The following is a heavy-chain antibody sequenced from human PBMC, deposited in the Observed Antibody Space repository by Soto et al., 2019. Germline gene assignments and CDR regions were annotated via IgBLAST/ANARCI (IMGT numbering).Heavy chain of an antibody. V-gene: IGHV6-1*01. CDR1: GGSVSSNSAA. CDR3: ARSIAARPFYYYYGMDV. J-gene: IGHJ6*02. Sequence: SQTLSLTCAISGGSVSSNSAAWNWIRQSPSRGLEWLGRTYYRSKWYNDYAVSVKSRITINPDTSKNQFSLQLNSVTPEDTAVYYCARSIAARPFYYYYGMDVWGQGTTVTVSS. CDR2: TYYRSKWYN. D-gene: IGHD6-6*01.